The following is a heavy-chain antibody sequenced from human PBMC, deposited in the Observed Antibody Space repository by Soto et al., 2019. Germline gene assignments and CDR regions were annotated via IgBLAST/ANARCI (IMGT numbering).Heavy chain of an antibody. Sequence: SETLSLTCAVSGGSISSGGYSWSWIRQPPGKGLEWIGYIYHSGSTYYNPSLKSRVTISVDRSKNQFSLKLSSVTAADTAVYYCARVAFYGVHFDYWGQGTLVTVSS. D-gene: IGHD4-17*01. CDR3: ARVAFYGVHFDY. CDR1: GGSISSGGYS. V-gene: IGHV4-30-2*01. CDR2: IYHSGST. J-gene: IGHJ4*02.